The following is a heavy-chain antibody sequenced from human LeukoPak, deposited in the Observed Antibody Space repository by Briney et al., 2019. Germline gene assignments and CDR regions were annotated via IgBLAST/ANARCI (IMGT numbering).Heavy chain of an antibody. CDR1: GYTFTSYD. CDR2: MNPNSGNT. CDR3: ARAGNYHYYYYYMDV. V-gene: IGHV1-8*01. J-gene: IGHJ6*03. Sequence: GASVKVSCKASGYTFTSYDINWVRQATEQGLEWMGWMNPNSGNTGYAQKFQGRVTMTRNTSISTAYMELSSLRSEDSAVYYCARAGNYHYYYYYMDVWGKGTTVTVSS. D-gene: IGHD4-11*01.